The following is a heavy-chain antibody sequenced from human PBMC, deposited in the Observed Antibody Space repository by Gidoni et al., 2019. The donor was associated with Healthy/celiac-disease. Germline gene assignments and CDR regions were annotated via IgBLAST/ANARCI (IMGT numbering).Heavy chain of an antibody. V-gene: IGHV1-69*02. D-gene: IGHD4-17*01. Sequence: QVQLVQSGAEVKKPGSSVKVYCKASGATFSSYTISWVRQAPGQGLEWMGRIIPILGIANYAQKFQGRVTITADKSTSTAYMELSSLRSEDTAVYYCARSYGDYENSDYWGQGTLVTVSS. J-gene: IGHJ4*02. CDR2: IIPILGIA. CDR1: GATFSSYT. CDR3: ARSYGDYENSDY.